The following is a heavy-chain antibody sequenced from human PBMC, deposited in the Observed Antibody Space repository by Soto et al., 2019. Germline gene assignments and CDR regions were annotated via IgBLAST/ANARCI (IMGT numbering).Heavy chain of an antibody. CDR2: FDPEDGET. Sequence: ASVKVSCKVSGYTLTELSMHWVRQAPGKGLEWMGGFDPEDGETIYAQKFQGRVTMTVDTSTDTAYMELSSLRSEDTAVYYCATDILPLRPFDYWGQGTLVTVSS. CDR1: GYTLTELS. CDR3: ATDILPLRPFDY. D-gene: IGHD4-17*01. J-gene: IGHJ4*02. V-gene: IGHV1-24*01.